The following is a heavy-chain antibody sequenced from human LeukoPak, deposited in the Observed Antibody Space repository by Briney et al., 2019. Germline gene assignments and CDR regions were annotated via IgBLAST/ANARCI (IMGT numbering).Heavy chain of an antibody. CDR2: IIPIFGTA. D-gene: IGHD6-19*01. Sequence: SVKVSCKASGGTFSSYAISWVRQAPGQGLEWMGGIIPIFGTANYAQKFQGRVTITADESTSTAYMELGSLRSEDTAVYYCARDPIAVAAPFDYWGQGTLVTVSS. CDR1: GGTFSSYA. V-gene: IGHV1-69*13. CDR3: ARDPIAVAAPFDY. J-gene: IGHJ4*02.